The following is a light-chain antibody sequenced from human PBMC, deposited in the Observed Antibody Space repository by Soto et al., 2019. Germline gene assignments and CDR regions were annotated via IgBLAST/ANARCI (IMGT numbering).Light chain of an antibody. CDR3: SSYAGTNTPYV. CDR1: SSDVGGYYY. V-gene: IGLV2-8*01. J-gene: IGLJ1*01. Sequence: QSVLTQPPSASGSPVQSVTISCTGTSSDVGGYYYVSWYQQHPGKAPKLMIYEVSKRPSGVPDRFSGSKSGNPASLTVSGLQAEDEADYYCSSYAGTNTPYVFGTGTKVTVL. CDR2: EVS.